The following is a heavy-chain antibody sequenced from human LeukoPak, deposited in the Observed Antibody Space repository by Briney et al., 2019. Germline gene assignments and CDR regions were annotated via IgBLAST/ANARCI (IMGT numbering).Heavy chain of an antibody. D-gene: IGHD1-26*01. CDR1: GASASGSNYY. J-gene: IGHJ4*02. V-gene: IGHV4-39*01. CDR3: AKSGGYGLIDY. CDR2: IYSSGST. Sequence: SETLSLTCAVSGASASGSNYYWGWIRQPPGKGLEWIGNIYSSGSTYYNAPLQSRVTISIDTSKNQFSLRLNSVTAADTAMYYCAKSGGYGLIDYWDQGTRVTVSS.